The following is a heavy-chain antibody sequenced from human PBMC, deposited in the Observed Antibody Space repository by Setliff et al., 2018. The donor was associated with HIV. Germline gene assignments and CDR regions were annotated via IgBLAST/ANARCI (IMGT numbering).Heavy chain of an antibody. V-gene: IGHV1-69*13. Sequence: SVKVSCKASGGIFSSYALSWVRQAPGQGLEWRGGIIPILGSIDYAQKFQGRLSITADESTGTAYMELSSLRFEDTAMYYCARLSGDNSGQPYYYYMDVWGKGTTVTVSS. J-gene: IGHJ6*03. CDR1: GGIFSSYA. CDR3: ARLSGDNSGQPYYYYMDV. CDR2: IIPILGSI. D-gene: IGHD3-22*01.